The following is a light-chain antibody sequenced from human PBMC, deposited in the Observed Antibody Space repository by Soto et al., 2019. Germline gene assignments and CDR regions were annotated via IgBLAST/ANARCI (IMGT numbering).Light chain of an antibody. V-gene: IGKV3-20*01. CDR3: QQYGSALALT. Sequence: EIVLTQSPGTLSLSPGEGATLSCRASETLSSSYLHWYQQKPGQAPRLIIFGASNRATGIPDRFSGSASGREFTLTLSRLEPEDFAVYYCQQYGSALALTFGGGTRVETK. CDR1: ETLSSSY. CDR2: GAS. J-gene: IGKJ4*01.